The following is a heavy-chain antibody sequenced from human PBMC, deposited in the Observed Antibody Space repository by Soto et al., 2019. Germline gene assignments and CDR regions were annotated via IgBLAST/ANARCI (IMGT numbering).Heavy chain of an antibody. J-gene: IGHJ6*02. CDR2: ISSSSSTI. D-gene: IGHD3-3*01. V-gene: IGHV3-48*02. CDR1: GFTFSSYS. Sequence: HPGGSLRLSCAASGFTFSSYSMNWVRQAPGKGLEWVSYISSSSSTIYYADSVKGRFTISRDNAKNSLYLQMSSLRDEDTAVYYCARNYDFWSGYYGMDVWGQGTTVTVSS. CDR3: ARNYDFWSGYYGMDV.